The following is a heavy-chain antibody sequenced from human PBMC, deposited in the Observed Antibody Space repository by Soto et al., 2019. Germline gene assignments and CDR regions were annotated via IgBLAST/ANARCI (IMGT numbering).Heavy chain of an antibody. V-gene: IGHV4-34*01. CDR1: GGSFSGYY. CDR3: ARVAGAETTVTTYYYYGMDV. D-gene: IGHD4-17*01. CDR2: INHSGST. J-gene: IGHJ6*02. Sequence: SETLSLTCAVYGGSFSGYYWSWIRQPPGKGLEWIGEINHSGSTNYNPSLKSRVTISVDTSKNQFSLKLSSVTAADTAVYYCARVAGAETTVTTYYYYGMDVWGQGTTVTV.